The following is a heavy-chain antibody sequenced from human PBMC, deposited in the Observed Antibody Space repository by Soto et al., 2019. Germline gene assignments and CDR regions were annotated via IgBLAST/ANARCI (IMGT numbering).Heavy chain of an antibody. J-gene: IGHJ3*02. CDR3: AKGTRGYSGYDCTFDI. CDR1: GFPFTSYA. D-gene: IGHD5-12*01. CDR2: FSGSGGST. V-gene: IGHV3-23*01. Sequence: EVQLLESGGGLVQPGGSLRLSCAPSGFPFTSYAMAWSPQAPGKGLEWVSAFSGSGGSTYYADSVKGRFTISRDNSKNTLYLQMNSLRAEDTAVYYCAKGTRGYSGYDCTFDIWGQGTMVTVSS.